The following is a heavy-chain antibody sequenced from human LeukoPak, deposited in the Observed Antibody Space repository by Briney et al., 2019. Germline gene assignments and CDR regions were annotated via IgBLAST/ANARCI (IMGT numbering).Heavy chain of an antibody. Sequence: GGSLRLSCAASGFTVNSNYMSWVRQALGKGLEWVSVIYSGGSTYYADSVKGRFTISRDNSKNTLYLQMNSLRAEDTAVYYCARDYSSGRYPYYYYGMDVWGQGTTVTVSS. CDR3: ARDYSSGRYPYYYYGMDV. CDR2: IYSGGST. V-gene: IGHV3-66*01. D-gene: IGHD6-19*01. CDR1: GFTVNSNY. J-gene: IGHJ6*02.